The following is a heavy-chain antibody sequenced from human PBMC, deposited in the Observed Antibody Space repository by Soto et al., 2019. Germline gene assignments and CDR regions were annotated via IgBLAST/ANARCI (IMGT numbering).Heavy chain of an antibody. J-gene: IGHJ4*02. D-gene: IGHD6-13*01. V-gene: IGHV2-5*01. CDR1: GFSLSTSGVG. CDR3: AHRQEEGEGSSWYYDYFDY. CDR2: IYWNDDK. Sequence: SGPTLVNPTQTLTLTRTFSGFSLSTSGVGVGWIRQPPGKALEWLALIYWNDDKRYSPSLKSRLTITKDTSKNQVVLTMTNMDPVDTATYYCAHRQEEGEGSSWYYDYFDYWGQGTQVTVSS.